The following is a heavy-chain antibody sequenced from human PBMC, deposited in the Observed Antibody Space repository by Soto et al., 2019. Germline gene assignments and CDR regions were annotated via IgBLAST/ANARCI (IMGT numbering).Heavy chain of an antibody. J-gene: IGHJ3*02. Sequence: GGSLRLSCAASGFTFSSYAMSWVRQAPGKGLEWVSAISGSGGSTYYADSVKGRFTISRDNSKNTLYLQMNSLRAEDTAVYYCAKEQYYDILTGYDAFDIWGKGTMVTVSS. CDR3: AKEQYYDILTGYDAFDI. D-gene: IGHD3-9*01. CDR1: GFTFSSYA. V-gene: IGHV3-23*01. CDR2: ISGSGGST.